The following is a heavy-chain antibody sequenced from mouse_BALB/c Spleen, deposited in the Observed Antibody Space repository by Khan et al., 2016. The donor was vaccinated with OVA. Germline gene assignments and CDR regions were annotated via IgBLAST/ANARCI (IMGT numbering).Heavy chain of an antibody. CDR2: LWAGGST. Sequence: QVQLKESGPGLVAPSQSLSITCTVSGFSLNSYGVHWVRQPPGKGLEWLGVLWAGGSTNYNSALMSRLSISKDNSKNQVFLKMNSLQTDDTAMYYCARPYYGSAWFAYWGQGTLVTVSA. J-gene: IGHJ3*01. CDR1: GFSLNSYG. V-gene: IGHV2-9*02. D-gene: IGHD1-1*01. CDR3: ARPYYGSAWFAY.